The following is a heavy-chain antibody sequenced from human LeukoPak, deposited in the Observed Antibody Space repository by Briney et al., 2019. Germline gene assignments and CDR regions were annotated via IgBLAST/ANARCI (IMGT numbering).Heavy chain of an antibody. J-gene: IGHJ4*02. V-gene: IGHV3-23*01. D-gene: IGHD4-17*01. Sequence: GRSLRLSCEASGFTFSSYDMSWVRQAPGKGLEWVSAISGSGGSTYYADSVKGRVTISRDNSKNTLYLQMNSLRAEDTAVYYCAKGYGDYRLWGQGTLVTVSS. CDR2: ISGSGGST. CDR1: GFTFSSYD. CDR3: AKGYGDYRL.